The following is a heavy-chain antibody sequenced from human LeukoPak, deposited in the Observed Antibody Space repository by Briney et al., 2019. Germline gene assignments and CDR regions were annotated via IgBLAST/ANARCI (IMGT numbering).Heavy chain of an antibody. CDR3: ARGYYDFWSGYFGRHFDY. J-gene: IGHJ4*02. CDR1: GYTFTSYD. D-gene: IGHD3-3*01. Sequence: ASVKVSCKASGYTFTSYDINWVRQATGQGLEWMGWMNPNSGNTGYAQKFQGRVTMTRNTSISTAYMELSSLRSEDTAVHYCARGYYDFWSGYFGRHFDYWGQGTLVTVSS. CDR2: MNPNSGNT. V-gene: IGHV1-8*01.